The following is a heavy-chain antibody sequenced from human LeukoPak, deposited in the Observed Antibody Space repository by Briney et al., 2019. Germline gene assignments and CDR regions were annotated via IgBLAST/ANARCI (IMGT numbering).Heavy chain of an antibody. CDR3: AREFDQWLAQTRYFDY. CDR1: GGSINSGRYY. J-gene: IGHJ4*02. Sequence: PSETLSLTCTVSGGSINSGRYYWSWIRQPAGKGLEWIGRIYTSESTSYNPSLKSRVTISVDTSKNQFSLKLSSVTAADTAVYYCAREFDQWLAQTRYFDYWGQGTLVTVSS. D-gene: IGHD6-19*01. V-gene: IGHV4-61*02. CDR2: IYTSEST.